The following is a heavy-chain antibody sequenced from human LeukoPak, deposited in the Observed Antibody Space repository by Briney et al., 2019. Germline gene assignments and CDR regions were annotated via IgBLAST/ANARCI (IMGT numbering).Heavy chain of an antibody. CDR2: ISSSGSTI. CDR3: AELGITMIGGV. D-gene: IGHD3-10*02. CDR1: GFTFSSYS. Sequence: GSLRHSCAASGFTFSSYSMNWVRQAPGKGLEWVSYISSSGSTIYYADSVKGRFTISRDNAKNSLYLQMNSLRAEDTAVYYCAELGITMIGGVWGKGTTVTISS. V-gene: IGHV3-48*04. J-gene: IGHJ6*04.